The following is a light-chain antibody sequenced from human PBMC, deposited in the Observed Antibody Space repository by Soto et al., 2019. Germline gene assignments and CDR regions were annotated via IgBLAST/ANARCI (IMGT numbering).Light chain of an antibody. CDR1: SSDIGGFYY. J-gene: IGLJ1*01. CDR3: SSYTSNNTRV. Sequence: QSALTQPASVSGSPGQSITISCTGTSSDIGGFYYVSWYQPHPGKGPKLLIYEVSYRPSGISDRFSGSKSGNTASLTISGLQPEDDGDYYCSSYTSNNTRVFGTGTKVTVL. V-gene: IGLV2-14*01. CDR2: EVS.